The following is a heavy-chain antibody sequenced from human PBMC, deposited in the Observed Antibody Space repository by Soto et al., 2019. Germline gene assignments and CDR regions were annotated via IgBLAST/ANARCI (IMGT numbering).Heavy chain of an antibody. CDR2: INPNRGGT. CDR3: ARGRWGAGDTGGLTDY. J-gene: IGHJ4*02. Sequence: QVQLVQSGAEVKKPGASVKVSCKASGYPFTGYYMHWVRQAPGQGLEWMGWINPNRGGTNYAQKFQGWGTMTRDTSISTAYMERSRQRSDDTAVEYCARGRWGAGDTGGLTDYWGQGTLVTVSS. CDR1: GYPFTGYY. V-gene: IGHV1-2*04. D-gene: IGHD3-16*01.